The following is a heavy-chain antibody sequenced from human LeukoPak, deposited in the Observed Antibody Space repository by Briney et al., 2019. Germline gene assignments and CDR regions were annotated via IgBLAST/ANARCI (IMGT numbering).Heavy chain of an antibody. CDR1: GGSFSGYY. CDR2: INHSGST. J-gene: IGHJ4*02. D-gene: IGHD6-19*01. V-gene: IGHV4-34*01. CDR3: ARVGKQWLVGGVLDY. Sequence: PSETLSLTCAVYGGSFSGYYWSWLRQPPGKGLEWIGEINHSGSTNYNPSLKSRVTISVDTSKNQFSLKPSSVTAADTAVYYCARVGKQWLVGGVLDYWGQGTLVTVSS.